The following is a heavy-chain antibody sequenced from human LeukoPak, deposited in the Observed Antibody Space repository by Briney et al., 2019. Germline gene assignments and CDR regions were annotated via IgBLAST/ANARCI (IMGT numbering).Heavy chain of an antibody. CDR2: ISGSGGST. CDR1: GFTFSSYA. D-gene: IGHD3-22*01. V-gene: IGHV3-23*01. Sequence: GGSLRLSCAASGFTFSSYAMSWVRRAPGKGLEWVSAISGSGGSTYYADSVKGRFTISRDNSKNTLYLQMNSLRAEDTAVYYCAKETITMIVVVIATSFDYWGQGTLVTVSS. CDR3: AKETITMIVVVIATSFDY. J-gene: IGHJ4*02.